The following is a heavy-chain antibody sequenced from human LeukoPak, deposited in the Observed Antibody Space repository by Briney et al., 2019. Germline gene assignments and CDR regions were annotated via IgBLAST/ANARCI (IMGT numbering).Heavy chain of an antibody. CDR2: IHPNSGGT. J-gene: IGHJ1*01. D-gene: IGHD2-21*02. V-gene: IGHV1-2*02. CDR1: GYTFTGYY. CDR3: ARLASLPG. Sequence: GASVKVSCKASGYTFTGYYLHWVRQAPGQGLEWMGWIHPNSGGTNYAQKFQGRVTMTRDTSISTAYMELSSLRSDDTAVYFCARLASLPGWGQGTLVTVSS.